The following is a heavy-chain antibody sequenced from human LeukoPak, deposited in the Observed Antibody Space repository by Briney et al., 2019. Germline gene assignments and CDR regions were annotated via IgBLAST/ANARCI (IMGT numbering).Heavy chain of an antibody. Sequence: ASVKVSCKASGYTFTSYDINWVRQATGQGLEWMGWISAYNGNTNYAQKLQGRVAMTTDTSTSTAYMELRSLRSDDTAVYYCARDYYGSGSLTPDAFDIWGQGTMVTVSS. CDR2: ISAYNGNT. J-gene: IGHJ3*02. V-gene: IGHV1-18*01. CDR1: GYTFTSYD. CDR3: ARDYYGSGSLTPDAFDI. D-gene: IGHD3-10*01.